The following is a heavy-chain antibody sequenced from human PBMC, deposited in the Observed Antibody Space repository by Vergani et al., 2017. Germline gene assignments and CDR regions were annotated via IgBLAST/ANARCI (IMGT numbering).Heavy chain of an antibody. D-gene: IGHD5-12*01. CDR3: ARLLVDMEAFDI. CDR1: GGSISSSIYY. CDR2: IYYSGTT. Sequence: QLQLQESGPGLVKPSETLSLTCTVSGGSISSSIYYWGWIRQPPGKGLDWIGSIYYSGTTYYNPSLQSRVTISVDTSKNRFSLKVSSVTAADTAVYYCARLLVDMEAFDIWGQGTMVTVSS. V-gene: IGHV4-39*01. J-gene: IGHJ3*02.